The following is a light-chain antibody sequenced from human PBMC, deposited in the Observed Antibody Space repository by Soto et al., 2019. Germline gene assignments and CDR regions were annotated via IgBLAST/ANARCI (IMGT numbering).Light chain of an antibody. Sequence: LAQSADTLALSPWERVTLSCRASQSVSNKLAWYQQKPGQAPRLLIYDASGRAGSVPARLSGSGSGTEFTLTISSLQSEDFAVYFCQQYDDWPPTSGQGTKVDI. CDR3: QQYDDWPPT. V-gene: IGKV3-15*01. CDR1: QSVSNK. CDR2: DAS. J-gene: IGKJ1*01.